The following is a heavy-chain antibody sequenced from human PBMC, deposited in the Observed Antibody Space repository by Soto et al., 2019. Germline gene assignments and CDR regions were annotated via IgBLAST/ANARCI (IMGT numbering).Heavy chain of an antibody. J-gene: IGHJ3*02. V-gene: IGHV1-46*01. D-gene: IGHD5-12*01. Sequence: QVQLVQSGAEVKKPGASVKVSCKASGYTFTSYYMHWVRQAPGQGLEWMGIINPSGGSTSYAQKFQGRVTMTRDTSTSTVYVELSSLRSEDTAVYYCARVWRGYSGYDQNSNAFDIWGQGTMVTVSS. CDR3: ARVWRGYSGYDQNSNAFDI. CDR2: INPSGGST. CDR1: GYTFTSYY.